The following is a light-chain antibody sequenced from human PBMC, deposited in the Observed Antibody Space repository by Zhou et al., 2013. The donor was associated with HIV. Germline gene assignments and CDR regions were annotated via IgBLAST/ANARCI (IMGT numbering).Light chain of an antibody. J-gene: IGKJ1*01. CDR1: QSVSRN. V-gene: IGKV3-15*01. CDR3: QQYGSSPPWT. Sequence: EIVMTQSPATLSVSPGERATLSCRASQSVSRNLAWYQQRPGQAPRLLIYAASSRATGIPVRFSGSGSGTEFTLTISSLQSEDFAVYYCQQYGSSPPWTFGQGTKVEIK. CDR2: AAS.